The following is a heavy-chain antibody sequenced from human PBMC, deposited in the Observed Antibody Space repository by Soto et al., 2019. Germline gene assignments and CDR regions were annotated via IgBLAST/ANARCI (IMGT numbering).Heavy chain of an antibody. CDR3: ARDRRGYYDSSGYYVSFY. J-gene: IGHJ4*02. V-gene: IGHV1-18*01. CDR2: ISAYNGNT. D-gene: IGHD3-22*01. Sequence: QVQLVQSGAEVKKPGASVKVSCKASGYTFTSYGISWVRQAPGQGLEWMGWISAYNGNTNYAQKLQGRVTMTTDTSTSTAYMELRSLRSDDTAVYYCARDRRGYYDSSGYYVSFYWGQGTLVTVSS. CDR1: GYTFTSYG.